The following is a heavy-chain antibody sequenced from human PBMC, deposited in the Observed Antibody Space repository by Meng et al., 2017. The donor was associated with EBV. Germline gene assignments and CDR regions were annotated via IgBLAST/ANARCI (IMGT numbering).Heavy chain of an antibody. CDR2: IYYTGST. CDR1: GGSVNNESYY. V-gene: IGHV4-61*01. Sequence: QVQLQESGPGLVKPSEPLSCTCTVSGGSVNNESYYWGWIRQPPGKGLEYIGYIYYTGSTNYNSSLKSRVTISLDKSKNQFSLKLTSLTAADTAIYYCARGDYTNYPRWFDPWGQGTLVTVSS. J-gene: IGHJ5*02. CDR3: ARGDYTNYPRWFDP. D-gene: IGHD4-11*01.